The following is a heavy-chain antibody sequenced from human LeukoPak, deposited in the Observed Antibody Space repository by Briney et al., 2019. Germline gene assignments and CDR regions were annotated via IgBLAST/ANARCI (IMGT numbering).Heavy chain of an antibody. CDR3: ARQARGSYPEFDH. CDR1: GGSFSDYY. J-gene: IGHJ4*02. V-gene: IGHV4-34*01. CDR2: INHSGST. Sequence: SETLSLTCAVYGGSFSDYYWSWIRQPPGKGLEWIGEINHSGSTNYNPSLKSRVTISVDTSKNQFSLRLSSVTAADTAVYYCARQARGSYPEFDHWGQGTLVTVSS. D-gene: IGHD1-26*01.